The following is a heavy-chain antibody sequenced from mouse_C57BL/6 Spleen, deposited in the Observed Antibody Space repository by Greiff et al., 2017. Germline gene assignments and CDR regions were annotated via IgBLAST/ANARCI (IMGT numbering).Heavy chain of an antibody. CDR2: INPNNGTT. J-gene: IGHJ4*01. CDR1: GYSFTDYN. V-gene: IGHV1-39*01. CDR3: AREGAMDY. Sequence: LVEPGPELVKPGASVKISCKASGYSFTDYNMNWVKQSNGKSLEWIGVINPNNGTTNYNQKFKGKATLTVDPSSSTAYMQLNSLTSEDSAVYYCAREGAMDYWGQGTSVTVSS.